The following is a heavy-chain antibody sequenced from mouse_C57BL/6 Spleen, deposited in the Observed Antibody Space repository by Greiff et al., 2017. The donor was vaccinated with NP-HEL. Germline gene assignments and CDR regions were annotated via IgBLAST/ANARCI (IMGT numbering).Heavy chain of an antibody. CDR2: IYPGDGDT. D-gene: IGHD1-1*01. CDR3: ARYYGSSLGYFDV. CDR1: GYAFSSYW. Sequence: VKLMESGAELVKPGASVKISCKASGYAFSSYWMNSVKQRPGKGLEWIGQIYPGDGDTNYNGKFKGKATLTADKSSSTAYMQLSSLTSEDSAVYFCARYYGSSLGYFDVWGTGTTVTVSS. J-gene: IGHJ1*03. V-gene: IGHV1-80*01.